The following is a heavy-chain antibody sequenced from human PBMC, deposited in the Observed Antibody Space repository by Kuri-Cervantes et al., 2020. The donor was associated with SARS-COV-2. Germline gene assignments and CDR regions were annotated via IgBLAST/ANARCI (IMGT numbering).Heavy chain of an antibody. Sequence: ESLKISCAVYGGSFSGYYWSWIRQPPGKGLEWIGEINHSGSTNYNPSLKSRVTISVDTSKNQFSLKLSSVTAADTAVYYCARPNYDFWSGYPPHDAFDIWGQGTMVTVSS. V-gene: IGHV4-34*01. CDR2: INHSGST. CDR3: ARPNYDFWSGYPPHDAFDI. J-gene: IGHJ3*02. D-gene: IGHD3-3*01. CDR1: GGSFSGYY.